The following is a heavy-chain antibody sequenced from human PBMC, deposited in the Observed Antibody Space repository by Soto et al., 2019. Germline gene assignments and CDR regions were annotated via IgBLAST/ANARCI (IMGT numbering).Heavy chain of an antibody. CDR3: ARSDRSGFGLVY. J-gene: IGHJ4*02. CDR1: GDSVSSNSAA. V-gene: IGHV6-1*01. D-gene: IGHD3-22*01. CDR2: TSYRSKWYN. Sequence: QVQLQQSGPGLVKPSQTLSLTCDMSGDSVSSNSAAWNWIRQSPSRGLEWLGRTSYRSKWYNDYAVSVKSRITINPDTSKNQLSLQLNSVTLEATALYYCARSDRSGFGLVYWGQGILVNVSS.